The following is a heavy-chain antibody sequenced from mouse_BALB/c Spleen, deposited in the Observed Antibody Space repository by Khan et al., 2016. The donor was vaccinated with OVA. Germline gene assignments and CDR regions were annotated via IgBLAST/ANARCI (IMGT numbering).Heavy chain of an antibody. V-gene: IGHV1-5*01. CDR3: TRWSYWLAY. CDR2: FYPGNSDA. D-gene: IGHD2-12*01. CDR1: GYSFTSYW. Sequence: VQLQQSGTVLARPGASVKMSCKASGYSFTSYWMHWVKQRPGQGLEWIGAFYPGNSDASYNQKFKGKAKLTAVTSASTAYMVLSSLTNVDSAVYNCTRWSYWLAYWGQGTLVTVSA. J-gene: IGHJ3*01.